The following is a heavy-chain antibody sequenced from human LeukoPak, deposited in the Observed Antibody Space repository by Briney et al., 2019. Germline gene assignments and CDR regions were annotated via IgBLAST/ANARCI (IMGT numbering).Heavy chain of an antibody. CDR1: GFTFSDYY. V-gene: IGHV3-11*04. CDR3: ANDFWSGYHFDY. CDR2: ISSSGSTI. Sequence: GGSLRLSCAASGFTFSDYYMSWIRQAPGKGLEWVSYISSSGSTIYYADSVKGRFTISRDNAKNSLYLQMNSLRAEDTAVYYCANDFWSGYHFDYWGQGTLVTVSS. D-gene: IGHD3-3*01. J-gene: IGHJ4*02.